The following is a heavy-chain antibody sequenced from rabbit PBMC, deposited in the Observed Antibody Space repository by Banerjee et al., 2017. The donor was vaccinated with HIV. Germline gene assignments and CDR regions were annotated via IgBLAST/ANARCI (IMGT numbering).Heavy chain of an antibody. V-gene: IGHV1S7*01. Sequence: QLKETGGGLVQPGGSLTLSCKASGFDFRRYYMSWVRQAPGKGLEWIGAIYAGEASTDYASWVNGRFTISSDNAQNTVDLQMNSLTAADTAPYFCARISGWGGDLLGPGPLVTVS. CDR1: GFDFRRYY. D-gene: IGHD4-1*01. CDR2: IYAGEAST. J-gene: IGHJ4*01. CDR3: ARISGWGGDL.